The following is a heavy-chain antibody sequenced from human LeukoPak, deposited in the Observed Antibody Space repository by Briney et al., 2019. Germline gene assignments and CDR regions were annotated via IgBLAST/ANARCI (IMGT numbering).Heavy chain of an antibody. V-gene: IGHV4-38-2*02. CDR1: GYSISSGYY. J-gene: IGHJ3*02. Sequence: SETLSLTCTVSGYSISSGYYWGWIRQPPGKGLEWIGSIYHSGSTYYNPSLKSRVTISVDTSKNQFSLKLSSVTAADTAVYYCAREDYDFWSGAPSDAFDIWGQGTMVTASS. D-gene: IGHD3-3*01. CDR2: IYHSGST. CDR3: AREDYDFWSGAPSDAFDI.